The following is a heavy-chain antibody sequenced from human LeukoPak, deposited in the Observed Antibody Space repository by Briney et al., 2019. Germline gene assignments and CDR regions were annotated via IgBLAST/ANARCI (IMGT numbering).Heavy chain of an antibody. D-gene: IGHD3-10*01. J-gene: IGHJ4*02. CDR1: GFTFSSYW. CDR2: IKQDGSEK. CDR3: ARDDGVYYGSGT. V-gene: IGHV3-7*01. Sequence: GGSLRLSCAASGFTFSSYWMSWVRQAPGKGLEWVANIKQDGSEKNYVDSVKGRFTISRDNAKSSLYLQMNSLGADDTAVYYCARDDGVYYGSGTWGQGTLVTVSS.